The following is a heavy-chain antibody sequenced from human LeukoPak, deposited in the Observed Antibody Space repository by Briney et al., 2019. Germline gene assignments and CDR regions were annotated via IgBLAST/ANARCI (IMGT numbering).Heavy chain of an antibody. V-gene: IGHV1-2*02. D-gene: IGHD6-13*01. CDR1: GYTFTGYY. J-gene: IGHJ6*02. Sequence: AASVKVSCKASGYTFTGYYMHWFRQAPGQGLEWMGWINPDNGGTIYAENFQGRVTMARDTSTSRAYMELSSLTSDDTAVYYCARAQGGAAAGYYYYGLDVWGQGTTVTVSS. CDR2: INPDNGGT. CDR3: ARAQGGAAAGYYYYGLDV.